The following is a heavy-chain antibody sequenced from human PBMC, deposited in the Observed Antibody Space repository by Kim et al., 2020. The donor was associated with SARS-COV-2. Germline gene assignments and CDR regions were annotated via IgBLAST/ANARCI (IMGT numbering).Heavy chain of an antibody. D-gene: IGHD1-1*01. CDR3: ARGSSSSAYKPLDY. V-gene: IGHV5-51*01. Sequence: SQSFQGQVTISADKSISTAYLQWSSLKASDTAMYYCARGSSSSAYKPLDYWGQGTLVTVSS. J-gene: IGHJ4*02.